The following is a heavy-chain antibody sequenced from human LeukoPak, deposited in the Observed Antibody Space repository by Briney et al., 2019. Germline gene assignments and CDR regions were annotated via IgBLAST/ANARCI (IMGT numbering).Heavy chain of an antibody. J-gene: IGHJ4*02. D-gene: IGHD5-24*01. CDR3: AKVRQGRDGYNLGGFDY. CDR1: GFTFSTYA. CDR2: VSGSGGST. Sequence: PGGSLRLSCAASGFTFSTYAMNWVRQAPGKGLVWVSAVSGSGGSTYYADSVQGRFTISRDNSKNTLYLQMNSLRAEDTAVYYCAKVRQGRDGYNLGGFDYWGQGTLVTVSS. V-gene: IGHV3-23*01.